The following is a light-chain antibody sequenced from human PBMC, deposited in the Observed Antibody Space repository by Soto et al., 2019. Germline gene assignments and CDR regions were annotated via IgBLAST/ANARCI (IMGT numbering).Light chain of an antibody. CDR1: QSVIYSSNNKNY. CDR2: WAS. CDR3: QQYYSTPLT. V-gene: IGKV4-1*01. J-gene: IGKJ4*01. Sequence: DIVMTQSPDSLAVSLGERATINCKSSQSVIYSSNNKNYLAWYQQKPGQPPKLLIYWASTRESGVPDRFSGSGSGKDFTLTISSLQAEDVAVYYCQQYYSTPLTFGGGTKVEIK.